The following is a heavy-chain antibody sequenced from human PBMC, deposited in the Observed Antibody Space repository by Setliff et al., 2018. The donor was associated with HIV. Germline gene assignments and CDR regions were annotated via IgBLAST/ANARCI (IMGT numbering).Heavy chain of an antibody. CDR2: IWYDGSNK. V-gene: IGHV3-33*08. D-gene: IGHD3-22*01. J-gene: IGHJ4*02. Sequence: GGSLRLSCVGSGFTFSSYAMSWVRQAPGKGLEWVVVIWYDGSNKYYADSVKGRFTISRDNSKSTLYLQMSSLRAEDTAVYFCAGDLFPYYHDSSPYYPPGYWGQGTLVTVSS. CDR3: AGDLFPYYHDSSPYYPPGY. CDR1: GFTFSSYA.